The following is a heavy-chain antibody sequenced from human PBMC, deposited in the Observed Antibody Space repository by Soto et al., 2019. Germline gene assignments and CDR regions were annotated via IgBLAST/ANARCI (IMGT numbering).Heavy chain of an antibody. D-gene: IGHD6-19*01. CDR2: INHSGST. V-gene: IGHV4-34*01. CDR3: ARKGYSSGWYFSRFFDY. Sequence: SETLSLTCAVYGGSFSGYYWSWIRQPPGKGLEWIGEINHSGSTNYNPSLKSRVTISVDTSKNQFSLKLSSVTAADTAVYYCARKGYSSGWYFSRFFDYWDQGTLVTVSS. CDR1: GGSFSGYY. J-gene: IGHJ4*02.